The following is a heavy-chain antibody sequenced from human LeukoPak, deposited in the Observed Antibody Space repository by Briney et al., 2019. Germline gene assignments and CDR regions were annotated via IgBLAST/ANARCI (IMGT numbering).Heavy chain of an antibody. Sequence: GGSLRLSCAVSGFTFTSYAMSWVRQSPGKGREWVAVISYDGSNKYYAASVKGRFSISRDNSKHTLYLQMNSLRAEDTAVYYCARYRYSWSQRLNWFDPWGQGTLVTVSS. CDR2: ISYDGSNK. J-gene: IGHJ5*02. CDR3: ARYRYSWSQRLNWFDP. D-gene: IGHD1-26*01. V-gene: IGHV3-30*16. CDR1: GFTFTSYA.